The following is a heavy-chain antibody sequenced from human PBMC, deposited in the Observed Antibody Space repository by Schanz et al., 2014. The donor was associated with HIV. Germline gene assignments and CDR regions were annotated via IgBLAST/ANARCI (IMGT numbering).Heavy chain of an antibody. Sequence: QVQLVESGGGVVQPGRSLRLSCAASGFTFSSYGMHWVRQAPGKGLEWVAVIWYDGRNKYYADSVKGRFTTSRDNSKNTLYLQMNSLRAEDTAVYYCARAPSDFWMAYFDYWGQGTLVTVSS. CDR3: ARAPSDFWMAYFDY. J-gene: IGHJ4*02. V-gene: IGHV3-33*01. D-gene: IGHD3-3*01. CDR2: IWYDGRNK. CDR1: GFTFSSYG.